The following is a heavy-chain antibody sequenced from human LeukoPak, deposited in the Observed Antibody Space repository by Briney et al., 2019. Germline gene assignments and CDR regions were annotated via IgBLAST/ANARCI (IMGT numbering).Heavy chain of an antibody. Sequence: ASVKVSCKASGYSFTDYYIHWVRQAPGQGLEWMGWISPHSGFTMYPQRFQGRVTMTTDTSISTAFLEVRRLRSDDTAAYYCARQTGDDALDIWGQGTMITVYS. CDR2: ISPHSGFT. CDR1: GYSFTDYY. V-gene: IGHV1-2*02. J-gene: IGHJ3*02. CDR3: ARQTGDDALDI. D-gene: IGHD7-27*01.